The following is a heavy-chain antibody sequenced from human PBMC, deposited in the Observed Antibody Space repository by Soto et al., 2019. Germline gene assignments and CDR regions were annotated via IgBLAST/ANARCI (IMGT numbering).Heavy chain of an antibody. D-gene: IGHD3-10*01. CDR2: ISYDGSNK. CDR3: ARDGAYYYGSGYYYGMDV. Sequence: GGSLRLSCAASGFTFSSYGMHWVRQAPGKGLEWVSVISYDGSNKYYADSVKGRFTISRDNSKNTLYLQMNSLRAEDTAVYYCARDGAYYYGSGYYYGMDVWAQVNTVTVSS. J-gene: IGHJ6*02. CDR1: GFTFSSYG. V-gene: IGHV3-30*03.